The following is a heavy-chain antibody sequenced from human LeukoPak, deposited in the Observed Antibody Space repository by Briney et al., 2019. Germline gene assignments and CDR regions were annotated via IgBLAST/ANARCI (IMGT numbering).Heavy chain of an antibody. CDR3: ARDEEFGELLYYFDY. CDR2: INPNSGGT. V-gene: IGHV1-2*02. D-gene: IGHD3-10*01. CDR1: GYTLTGYY. Sequence: ASVKVSFKASGYTLTGYYMHWVRQAPGQGGEWMGWINPNSGGTNYAQKFQGRVTITRDTSISTAYMELSRLRSDDTAVYYCARDEEFGELLYYFDYWGQGTLVTVSS. J-gene: IGHJ4*02.